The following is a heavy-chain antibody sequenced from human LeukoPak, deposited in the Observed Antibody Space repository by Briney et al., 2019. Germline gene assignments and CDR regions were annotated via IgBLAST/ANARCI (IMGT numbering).Heavy chain of an antibody. CDR1: GLTICSYY. D-gene: IGHD3-3*01. V-gene: IGHV4-4*08. CDR3: ATLLGPPYDFWSGLPYYYYMDV. CDR2: IYTGGTT. Sequence: PSETLSLTCTVSGLTICSYYWMWIRQPPGKGLEGVCYIYTGGTTNDNPSLESRITIAVDSSNNQVSLKLSSVTAPDTAVYYCATLLGPPYDFWSGLPYYYYMDVWGKGTTVTVSS. J-gene: IGHJ6*03.